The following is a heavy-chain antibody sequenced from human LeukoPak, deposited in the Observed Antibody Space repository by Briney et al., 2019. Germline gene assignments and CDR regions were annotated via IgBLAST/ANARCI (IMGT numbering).Heavy chain of an antibody. V-gene: IGHV3-21*01. Sequence: GGPLRLSCAASGFTFSRYTMNWVRQAPGKGREWVSCMSSSSSYIYYADSVKGRFTISRDNAKNSLYLRMNSLRAEDTAVYYCARDDEVVPAAIHNWFDPWGQGTLVTV. CDR3: ARDDEVVPAAIHNWFDP. CDR1: GFTFSRYT. J-gene: IGHJ5*02. CDR2: MSSSSSYI. D-gene: IGHD2-2*01.